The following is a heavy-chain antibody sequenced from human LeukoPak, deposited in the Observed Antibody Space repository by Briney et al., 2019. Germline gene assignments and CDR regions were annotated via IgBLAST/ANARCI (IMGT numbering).Heavy chain of an antibody. Sequence: PSETLSLTCTVSGYSISSGYYWGWIRQPPGKGLEWIGSIYHSGSTYYNPSLKSRVTISVDTSKNQFSLKLSSVTAADTAVYYCARRYYYGSGSYYAPRRPNYYYYYYMDVWGKGTTVTISS. D-gene: IGHD3-10*01. CDR1: GYSISSGYY. J-gene: IGHJ6*03. CDR2: IYHSGST. V-gene: IGHV4-38-2*02. CDR3: ARRYYYGSGSYYAPRRPNYYYYYYMDV.